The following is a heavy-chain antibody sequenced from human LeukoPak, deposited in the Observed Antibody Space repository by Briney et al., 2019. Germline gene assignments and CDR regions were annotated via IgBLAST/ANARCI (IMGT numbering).Heavy chain of an antibody. J-gene: IGHJ4*02. CDR1: GYTFTSYY. CDR3: ARVSSSWPGHY. CDR2: INPSGGST. V-gene: IGHV1-46*01. D-gene: IGHD6-13*01. Sequence: AASVKVSCKSSGYTFTSYYMHWVRQAPGQGLEWMGIINPSGGSTSYAQKFQGRVTMTRDTSTSTVYMELSSLRSEDTAVYYCARVSSSWPGHYWGQGTLVTVSS.